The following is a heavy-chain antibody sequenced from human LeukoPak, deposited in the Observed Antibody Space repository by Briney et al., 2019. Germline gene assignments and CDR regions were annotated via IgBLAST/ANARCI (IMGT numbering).Heavy chain of an antibody. V-gene: IGHV1-2*02. CDR2: INPNSGGT. D-gene: IGHD1-26*01. CDR3: AREREDSGNYYDY. Sequence: ASVKVCCKASGYSFTGYYMHWVRQAPGQGLEWMGWINPNSGGTNYAQKFQGRVTMTRDTPISTAYMELSRLRSDDTAVYYCAREREDSGNYYDYWGQGALVTVSS. J-gene: IGHJ4*02. CDR1: GYSFTGYY.